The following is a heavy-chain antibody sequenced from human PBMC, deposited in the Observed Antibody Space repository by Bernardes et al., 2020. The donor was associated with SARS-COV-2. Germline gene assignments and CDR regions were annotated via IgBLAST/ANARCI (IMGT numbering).Heavy chain of an antibody. CDR3: ARVAAAAGTGGFDS. CDR2: ISSSGSYF. J-gene: IGHJ4*02. V-gene: IGHV3-21*01. CDR1: GFTFSSYS. Sequence: GRSLRLSCVGSGFTFSSYSMNWVRQAPGKGLEWVSFISSSGSYFSYADSVKGRLTISRDNAENSLFLQMSSLRVEDTAVYYCARVAAAAGTGGFDSWGQGTLVTVSS. D-gene: IGHD6-13*01.